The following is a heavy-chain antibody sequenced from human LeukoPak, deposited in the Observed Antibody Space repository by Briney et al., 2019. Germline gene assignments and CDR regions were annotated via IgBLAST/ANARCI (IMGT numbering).Heavy chain of an antibody. D-gene: IGHD6-19*01. V-gene: IGHV3-74*01. Sequence: GGSLRLSCAASGFTFSSYGMHWVRQAPGKGLVWVSRISSDGRSTNYADSVKGRFTISRDNSKNTLYLQMNSLRAEDTAVYHCARVRRQQWLDYYYYGMDVWGQGTTVTVSS. CDR1: GFTFSSYG. CDR2: ISSDGRST. CDR3: ARVRRQQWLDYYYYGMDV. J-gene: IGHJ6*02.